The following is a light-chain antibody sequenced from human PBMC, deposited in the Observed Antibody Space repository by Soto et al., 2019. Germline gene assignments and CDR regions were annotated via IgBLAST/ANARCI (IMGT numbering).Light chain of an antibody. Sequence: ERVFTQSAGTLSLSPVERAILSCRASQSISRNYLGWYQQNVGQAPRLLIYGASNRATGTPDRFSGSGSGTDFTLTISRLEPEDFAVYYCQLYGSSPPYIVGPGTKVDIK. V-gene: IGKV3-20*01. J-gene: IGKJ2*01. CDR1: QSISRNY. CDR3: QLYGSSPPYI. CDR2: GAS.